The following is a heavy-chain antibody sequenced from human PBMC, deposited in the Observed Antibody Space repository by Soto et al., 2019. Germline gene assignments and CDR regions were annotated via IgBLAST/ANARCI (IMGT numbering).Heavy chain of an antibody. CDR1: GDSISSSTYF. Sequence: QLQLQESGPGLVKPTETLSLTGTVSGDSISSSTYFWGWVRQPPGKGLERIGSIYYSGSTYYNPSLKSRVTISVDTSKNHFSLKVSSVTAADTAVYYCARHLGEGYFDYWGQGTLVTVSS. J-gene: IGHJ4*02. V-gene: IGHV4-39*01. CDR2: IYYSGST. CDR3: ARHLGEGYFDY.